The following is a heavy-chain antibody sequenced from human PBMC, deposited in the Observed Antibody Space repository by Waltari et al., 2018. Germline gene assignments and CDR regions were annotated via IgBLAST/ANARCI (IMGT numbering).Heavy chain of an antibody. Sequence: EVQLVAPGGGLVQPGGSLGLLCVGCGFTLSNHLMPWVRQVPGKGLGWVATIRKDGGVKYYVDSVKGRFTISRDNARNSLFLQMSSLRVEDTAIYYWASQIRYNSGWIPLDYWGQGTLVTVSS. CDR1: GFTLSNHL. D-gene: IGHD6-19*01. CDR2: IRKDGGVK. J-gene: IGHJ4*02. CDR3: ASQIRYNSGWIPLDY. V-gene: IGHV3-7*01.